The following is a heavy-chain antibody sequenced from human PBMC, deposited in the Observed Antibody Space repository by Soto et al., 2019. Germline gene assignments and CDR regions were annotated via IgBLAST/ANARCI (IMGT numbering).Heavy chain of an antibody. CDR3: AKDSVYSNYPGYFDY. CDR2: ISVSGSST. CDR1: GFTFRSYA. J-gene: IGHJ4*02. D-gene: IGHD4-4*01. V-gene: IGHV3-23*01. Sequence: PGGSLRLSCAASGFTFRSYAMSWVRQAPGKGLEWVSVISVSGSSTYHADSVKCRFTISRDNSKNTLYLQMHSLRAEDTDVYYCAKDSVYSNYPGYFDYWGQGTLVTFSS.